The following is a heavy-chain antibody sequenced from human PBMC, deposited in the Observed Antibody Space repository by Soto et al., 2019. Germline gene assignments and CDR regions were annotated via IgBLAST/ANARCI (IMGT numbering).Heavy chain of an antibody. CDR2: IKGDGSEI. V-gene: IGHV3-7*03. D-gene: IGHD3-16*01. Sequence: GGSLRLSYAAAGFTFRGYWMSWVRQAPGKGLELVANIKGDGSEIYYVDSVKGRFTVSRDNARNSLYLQMNSLRADDTAVYYCARGTGELDYWGQGTLVTVSS. J-gene: IGHJ4*02. CDR3: ARGTGELDY. CDR1: GFTFRGYW.